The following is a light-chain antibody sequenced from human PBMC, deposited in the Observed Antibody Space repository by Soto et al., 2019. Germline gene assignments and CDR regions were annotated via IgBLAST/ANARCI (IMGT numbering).Light chain of an antibody. Sequence: QSALTQPASVSGSPGQSITISCTGTSSDVGGYNYVSWYQQHPGKAPKLMIYDVSNRPSGVSNRCSGSKSGNTASLTISGLQAEDEDDYYCSSYTSSSTLEGVFGTGTKLTVL. V-gene: IGLV2-14*01. CDR1: SSDVGGYNY. CDR2: DVS. CDR3: SSYTSSSTLEGV. J-gene: IGLJ1*01.